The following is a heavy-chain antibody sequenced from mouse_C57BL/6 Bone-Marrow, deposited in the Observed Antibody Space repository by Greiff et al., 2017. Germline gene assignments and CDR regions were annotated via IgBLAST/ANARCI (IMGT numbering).Heavy chain of an antibody. Sequence: QVTLKVSGPGILQPSQTLSLTCSFSGFSLSTFGMGVGWIRQPSGKGLEWLAPIWWDDDKYYNPALKSRLPISKDTPKNQVFLKIANVDTADTATYYCARIPIYYGNYVPFYYYARDYWGQGASVTVSS. D-gene: IGHD2-1*01. V-gene: IGHV8-8*01. CDR2: IWWDDDK. J-gene: IGHJ4*01. CDR3: ARIPIYYGNYVPFYYYARDY. CDR1: GFSLSTFGMG.